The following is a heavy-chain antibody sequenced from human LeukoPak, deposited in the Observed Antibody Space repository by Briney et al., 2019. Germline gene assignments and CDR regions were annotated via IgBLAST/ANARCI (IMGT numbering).Heavy chain of an antibody. CDR3: ASYPRSVDTPPFDY. CDR2: INPNNGDT. Sequence: GASVKGSCKASGYSFTAQYMHWLRQAPGQGLEWMGWINPNNGDTKYAQSFLGRVIMTRDTSTTTAYMELSSLRSDDTAVYFCASYPRSVDTPPFDYWGQGTLVTVSS. CDR1: GYSFTAQY. V-gene: IGHV1-2*02. J-gene: IGHJ4*02. D-gene: IGHD3-16*02.